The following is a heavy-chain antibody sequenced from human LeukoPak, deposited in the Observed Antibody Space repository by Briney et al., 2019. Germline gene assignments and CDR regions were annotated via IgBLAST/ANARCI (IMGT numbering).Heavy chain of an antibody. CDR3: AKAPYYYYGMDV. J-gene: IGHJ6*02. V-gene: IGHV3-9*01. CDR2: ISWNSGSI. Sequence: GGSLRLSCAASGFTFDDYAMHWVRQAPGKGLEWVSGISWNSGSIGYADSVKGRFTISRDNAKNALYLKMNSLRAEDTDLYYCAKAPYYYYGMDVWGQGTTVTVSS. CDR1: GFTFDDYA.